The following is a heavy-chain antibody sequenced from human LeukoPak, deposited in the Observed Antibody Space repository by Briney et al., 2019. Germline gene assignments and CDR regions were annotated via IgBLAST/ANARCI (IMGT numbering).Heavy chain of an antibody. Sequence: PGGSLRLSCAVSGFTVNNYMTWVRQAPGKGLEWVSLIYTGGGTNYATSVRGRFTMSKDNSQNTLYLQMDSLRVEDTAIYYCARQASGSGRRGPYLWGQGTMVTVSS. CDR2: IYTGGGT. V-gene: IGHV3-66*04. CDR3: ARQASGSGRRGPYL. CDR1: GFTVNNY. J-gene: IGHJ3*01. D-gene: IGHD3-10*01.